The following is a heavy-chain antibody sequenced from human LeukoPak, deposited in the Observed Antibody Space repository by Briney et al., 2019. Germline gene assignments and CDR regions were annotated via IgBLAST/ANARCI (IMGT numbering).Heavy chain of an antibody. D-gene: IGHD4-17*01. Sequence: PGGSLRLSCAASGFTFNSYAMNWVRQTPGKGLEWVSAISGNGDNTYYADSVKGRFTISRDNSKNTLYLQMNSLGAEDTAVYYCAKGQTVTTRVDYWGQGTLVTVSS. CDR1: GFTFNSYA. V-gene: IGHV3-23*01. CDR2: ISGNGDNT. CDR3: AKGQTVTTRVDY. J-gene: IGHJ4*02.